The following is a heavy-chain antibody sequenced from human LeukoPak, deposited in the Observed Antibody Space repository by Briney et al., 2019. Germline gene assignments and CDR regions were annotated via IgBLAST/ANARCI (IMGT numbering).Heavy chain of an antibody. D-gene: IGHD3-10*01. J-gene: IGHJ4*02. V-gene: IGHV3-21*01. CDR1: GFTFSSHG. CDR3: ARGKVWFGELLV. CDR2: IRGDGVTT. Sequence: GGSLRLSCAASGFTFSSHGMNWVRQAPGKGLEWVSGIRGDGVTTYYADSVKGRFTISRDNAKNSLYLQMNSLRAEDTAVYYCARGKVWFGELLVWGQGTLVTVSS.